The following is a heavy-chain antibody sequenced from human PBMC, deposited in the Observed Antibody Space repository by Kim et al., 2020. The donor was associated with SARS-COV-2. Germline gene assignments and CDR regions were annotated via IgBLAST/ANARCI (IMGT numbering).Heavy chain of an antibody. Sequence: GESLKISCAASGFTLSDHYMDCVRQAPGKGLEWVGLTKNKANSYTIEYAASVRGRFTISRDDSKNLLYLQMNSLKIEDTAVYYCARAAGGFDYWGQGALVTVSA. V-gene: IGHV3-72*01. J-gene: IGHJ4*02. CDR1: GFTLSDHY. CDR2: TKNKANSYTI. D-gene: IGHD3-16*01. CDR3: ARAAGGFDY.